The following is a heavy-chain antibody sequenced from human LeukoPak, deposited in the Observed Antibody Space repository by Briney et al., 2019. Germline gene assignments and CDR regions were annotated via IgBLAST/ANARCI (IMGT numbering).Heavy chain of an antibody. CDR3: TRGDGGYCSSTSCYGEAFDI. CDR2: INSDGSST. CDR1: GFTFSSYW. Sequence: GGSLRLSCAASGFTFSSYWMHWVRQAPGKGLVWVSRINSDGSSTSYADSVKGRFTISRDNAKNTLYLQMNSLRAEDTAVYYCTRGDGGYCSSTSCYGEAFDIWGQGTMVTVSS. V-gene: IGHV3-74*01. J-gene: IGHJ3*02. D-gene: IGHD2-2*01.